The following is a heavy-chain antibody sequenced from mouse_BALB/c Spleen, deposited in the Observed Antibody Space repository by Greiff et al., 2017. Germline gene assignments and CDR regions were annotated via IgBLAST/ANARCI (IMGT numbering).Heavy chain of an antibody. J-gene: IGHJ2*01. Sequence: VQLKESGPGLVKPSQSLSLTCSVTGYSITSGYYWNWIRQFPGNKLEWMGYISYDGSNNYNPSLKNRISITRDTSKNQFFLKLNSVTTEDTATYYCARDGGSSFYGGDYWGQGTTLTVSS. CDR3: ARDGGSSFYGGDY. CDR2: ISYDGSN. CDR1: GYSITSGYY. D-gene: IGHD1-1*01. V-gene: IGHV3-6*02.